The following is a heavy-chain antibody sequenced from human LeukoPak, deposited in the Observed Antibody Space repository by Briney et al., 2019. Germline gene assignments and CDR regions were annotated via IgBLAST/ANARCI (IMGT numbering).Heavy chain of an antibody. J-gene: IGHJ4*02. V-gene: IGHV3-74*01. CDR1: GFTFSSYW. CDR2: INSDGSST. D-gene: IGHD3-3*01. Sequence: GGSLRLSCAASGFTFSSYWMHWVRQAPGKGLVWVSRINSDGSSTSYADSVKGRFTISRDNAKNTLYLQTNSLRAEDTAVYYCASTPSYDFWSGKYRAPDYWGQGTLVTVSS. CDR3: ASTPSYDFWSGKYRAPDY.